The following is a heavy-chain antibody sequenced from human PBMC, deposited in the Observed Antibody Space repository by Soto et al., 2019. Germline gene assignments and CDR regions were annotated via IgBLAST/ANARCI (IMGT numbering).Heavy chain of an antibody. CDR3: ARGVFT. D-gene: IGHD3-10*02. CDR1: GGSISSGGYY. Sequence: QVQLQASGPGLVKPSQTLSLTCTVSGGSISSGGYYWTWIRQHPGKGLEWIGYIYYSGSTYYNPSRKPRVSLSVAPSTNLSSLTLSPVTAANMTVYYCARGVFTWGQGTLVTVSS. V-gene: IGHV4-31*03. CDR2: IYYSGST. J-gene: IGHJ5*02.